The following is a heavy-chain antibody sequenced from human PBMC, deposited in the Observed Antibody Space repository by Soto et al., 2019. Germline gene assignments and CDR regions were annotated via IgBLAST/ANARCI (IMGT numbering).Heavy chain of an antibody. J-gene: IGHJ5*02. CDR1: GGSSSSYY. Sequence: SVTCRVAGGSSSSYYWSRIRQHPGKGLEWIGYIYYSGSTNYNPSLKSRVTISVDTSKNQFSLKLSSVTAADTAVYYCARALRGVNWNIRQGYNVFAPRGQGTLVTVSS. CDR3: ARALRGVNWNIRQGYNVFAP. D-gene: IGHD1-20*01. V-gene: IGHV4-59*01. CDR2: IYYSGST.